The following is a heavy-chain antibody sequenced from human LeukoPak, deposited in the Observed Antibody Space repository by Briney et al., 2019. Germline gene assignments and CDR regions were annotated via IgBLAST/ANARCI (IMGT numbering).Heavy chain of an antibody. CDR3: ARIHSLYYYDSSGYGAFDI. D-gene: IGHD3-22*01. V-gene: IGHV3-33*01. CDR2: IWNDGSNK. J-gene: IGHJ3*02. Sequence: GGSLRLSCAASGFTFSSYGMRWVRQAPGKGLEWVAVIWNDGSNKYYADSVKGRFTISRDNSKNTLYLQMNSLRAEDTAVYYCARIHSLYYYDSSGYGAFDIWGQGTMVTVSS. CDR1: GFTFSSYG.